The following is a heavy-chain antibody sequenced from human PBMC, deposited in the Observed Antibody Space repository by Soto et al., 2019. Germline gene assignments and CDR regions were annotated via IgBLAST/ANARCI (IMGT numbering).Heavy chain of an antibody. CDR2: ITYSGGDT. J-gene: IGHJ4*02. D-gene: IGHD1-26*01. CDR3: AKTSGESYPESRVFDS. V-gene: IGHV3-23*01. Sequence: GGSLRLSCAASGFIFGTFAMSWVRQAPGKGLEGVSVITYSGGDTLHADSVKGRFTISRDNSKNILYLQMTGLRDEDAAIYYCAKTSGESYPESRVFDSWGQGTRVTVSS. CDR1: GFIFGTFA.